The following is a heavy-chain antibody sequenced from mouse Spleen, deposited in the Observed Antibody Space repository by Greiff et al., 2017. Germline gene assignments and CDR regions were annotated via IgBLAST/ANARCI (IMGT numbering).Heavy chain of an antibody. D-gene: IGHD2-1*01. CDR2: ISSGGSYT. J-gene: IGHJ3*01. Sequence: EVKLVESGGGLVKPGGSLKLSCAASGFTFSSYAMSWVRQTPEKRLEWVATISSGGSYTYYPDSVKGRFTISRDNAKNTLYLQMSSLRSEDTAMYYCARRSTPAWFAYWGQGTLVTVSA. CDR1: GFTFSSYA. CDR3: ARRSTPAWFAY. V-gene: IGHV5-9-1*01.